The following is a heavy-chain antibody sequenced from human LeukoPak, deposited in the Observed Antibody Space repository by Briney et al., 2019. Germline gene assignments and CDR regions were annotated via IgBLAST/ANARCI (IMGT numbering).Heavy chain of an antibody. D-gene: IGHD3-9*01. J-gene: IGHJ4*02. Sequence: GGSLRLSCAASGFTFSSYSMNWVRQSPGKGLEGVSSISSSRSYIYYADSVKGRFTISRDNAKHSLYLQMNSLRAEDTAVYYCARDSSYIYDILTGYYPYYFDYWGQGTLVTVSS. CDR1: GFTFSSYS. V-gene: IGHV3-21*01. CDR2: ISSSRSYI. CDR3: ARDSSYIYDILTGYYPYYFDY.